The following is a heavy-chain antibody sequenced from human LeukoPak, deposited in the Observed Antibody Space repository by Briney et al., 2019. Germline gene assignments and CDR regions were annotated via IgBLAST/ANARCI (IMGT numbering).Heavy chain of an antibody. CDR2: ISSSGSGGNT. Sequence: PGGSLRLSCVASGVTLSNYAMSWARQAPGKGLEWVSGISSSGSGGNTYYADSVKGRFTISRDNSKNTLYLQMNSLRAEDTAIYYCAKDSNSNYWGQGTQVTVSS. CDR1: GVTLSNYA. D-gene: IGHD4-11*01. V-gene: IGHV3-23*01. J-gene: IGHJ4*02. CDR3: AKDSNSNY.